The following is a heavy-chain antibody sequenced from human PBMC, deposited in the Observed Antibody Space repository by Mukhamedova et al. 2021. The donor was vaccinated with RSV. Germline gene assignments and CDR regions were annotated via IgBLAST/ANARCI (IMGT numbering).Heavy chain of an antibody. CDR2: ISAYNGNT. CDR3: AREGYQLLWFGELNYYYYYMDV. Sequence: GLEWMGWISAYNGNTNYAQKLQGRVTMTTDTSTSTAYMELRSLRSDDTAVYYCAREGYQLLWFGELNYYYYYMDVWGQATTVTV. V-gene: IGHV1-18*01. D-gene: IGHD3-10*01. J-gene: IGHJ6*03.